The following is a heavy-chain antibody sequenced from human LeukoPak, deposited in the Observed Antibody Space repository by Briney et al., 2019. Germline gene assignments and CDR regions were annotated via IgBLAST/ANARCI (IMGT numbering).Heavy chain of an antibody. D-gene: IGHD6-19*01. Sequence: SETLSLTCTASGGSVSSYYWSWIRQPPGKGLEWIGRIYTSGSTNYNPSLKSRFTMSVDKSKDQFSLKLSSVTGADTAVYYWARVRSGWSPENYYYYGMDVWGQGSTVTVSS. CDR1: GGSVSSYY. V-gene: IGHV4-4*07. CDR2: IYTSGST. CDR3: ARVRSGWSPENYYYYGMDV. J-gene: IGHJ6*02.